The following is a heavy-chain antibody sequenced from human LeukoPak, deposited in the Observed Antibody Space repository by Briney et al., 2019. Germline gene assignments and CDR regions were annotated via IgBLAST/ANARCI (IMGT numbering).Heavy chain of an antibody. CDR2: IYPGDSDA. CDR3: ARGNHCGSTSCALDY. CDR1: GYNFNKHW. J-gene: IGHJ4*02. Sequence: GESLKISCTGSGYNFNKHWIGWVRQMPGKGLEWMGIIYPGDSDARYSPSFQGQVTISADKSIATAYLQWSSLKAADTAMYYCARGNHCGSTSCALDYWGQGTLVTVSS. V-gene: IGHV5-51*01. D-gene: IGHD2-2*01.